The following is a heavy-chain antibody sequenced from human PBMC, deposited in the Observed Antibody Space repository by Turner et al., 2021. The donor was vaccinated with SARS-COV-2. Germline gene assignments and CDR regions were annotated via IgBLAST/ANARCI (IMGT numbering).Heavy chain of an antibody. CDR3: ARVGIAAAGPTFYYYYYGMDV. CDR2: INSDGSST. Sequence: EVQLVESGGGLVQPGGSLKRSCAASVFPFGAYWMHWVRQAPGKGLVWVSRINSDGSSTSYADSVKGRFTISRDNAKNTLYLQMNSLRAEDTAVYYCARVGIAAAGPTFYYYYYGMDVWGQGTTVTVSS. V-gene: IGHV3-74*01. D-gene: IGHD6-13*01. J-gene: IGHJ6*02. CDR1: VFPFGAYW.